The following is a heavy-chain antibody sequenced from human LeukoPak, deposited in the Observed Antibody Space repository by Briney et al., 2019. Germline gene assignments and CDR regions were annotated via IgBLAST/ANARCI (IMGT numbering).Heavy chain of an antibody. Sequence: GGSLRLSCAASGFILSRYAMSWLRQAPGKGLECVSAISGDGINTYYADSVRGRFTISKDISKSTLYPQMNSLRAEDTAVYYCAKGYGLGGGSCFDFWGQGTLVTASS. CDR3: AKGYGLGGGSCFDF. D-gene: IGHD2-15*01. V-gene: IGHV3-23*01. CDR2: ISGDGINT. CDR1: GFILSRYA. J-gene: IGHJ4*02.